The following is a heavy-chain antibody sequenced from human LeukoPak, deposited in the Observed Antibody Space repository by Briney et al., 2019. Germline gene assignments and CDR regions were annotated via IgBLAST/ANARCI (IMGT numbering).Heavy chain of an antibody. CDR2: ISAYNGNT. J-gene: IGHJ4*02. V-gene: IGHV1-18*01. CDR3: ARGSPYYYDSSGNKDFDY. Sequence: ASVKVSCKASGYRFTSYGISWVRQAPGQGLEWMGWISAYNGNTNYSQKLQGRVTMTTDTSTSTAYMELRSLRSDDTAVYYCARGSPYYYDSSGNKDFDYWGQGTLVTVSS. D-gene: IGHD3-22*01. CDR1: GYRFTSYG.